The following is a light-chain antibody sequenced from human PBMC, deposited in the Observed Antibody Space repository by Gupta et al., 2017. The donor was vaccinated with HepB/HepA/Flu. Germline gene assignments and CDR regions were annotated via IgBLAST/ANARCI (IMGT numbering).Light chain of an antibody. Sequence: DIQMTQSPSSLSASVGDRVTITCRASQSISSYLNWYQQKPGKAPKLLIYAASSLQSGVPTRFSGSGSETDFILTISSLQPEDFATYYCQQSYSIPYTFGQGTXLEIK. CDR1: QSISSY. CDR3: QQSYSIPYT. V-gene: IGKV1-39*01. J-gene: IGKJ2*01. CDR2: AAS.